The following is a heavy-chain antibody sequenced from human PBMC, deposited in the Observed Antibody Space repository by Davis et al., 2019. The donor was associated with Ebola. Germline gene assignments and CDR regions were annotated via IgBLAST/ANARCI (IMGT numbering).Heavy chain of an antibody. CDR3: ARAYSGGWYYFDY. Sequence: MPSETLSLTCAVYGGSFSGYYWSWIRQPPGKGLEWIGEINHSGSTNYNPSLKSRVTISVDTSKNQFSLKLSSVTAADTAVYYCARAYSGGWYYFDYWGQGTLVTVSS. J-gene: IGHJ4*02. CDR1: GGSFSGYY. V-gene: IGHV4-34*01. CDR2: INHSGST. D-gene: IGHD6-19*01.